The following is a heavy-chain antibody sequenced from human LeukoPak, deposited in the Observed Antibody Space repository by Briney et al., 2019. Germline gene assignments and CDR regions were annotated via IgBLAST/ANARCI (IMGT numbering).Heavy chain of an antibody. Sequence: GGSLRLSCATSGFTFTNYAMSWVRQAPGKGLQWVSGISGGGGSTYYADSVKGRLTISRDNSKNTLYLQMNSLRAEDTAVHYCVRNYYGSGTWDPFFDYWGQGTLVTVSS. CDR2: ISGGGGST. J-gene: IGHJ4*02. V-gene: IGHV3-23*01. CDR1: GFTFTNYA. D-gene: IGHD3-10*01. CDR3: VRNYYGSGTWDPFFDY.